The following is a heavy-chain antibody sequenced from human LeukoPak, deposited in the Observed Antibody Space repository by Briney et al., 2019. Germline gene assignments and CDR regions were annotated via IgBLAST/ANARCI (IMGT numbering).Heavy chain of an antibody. V-gene: IGHV3-7*03. J-gene: IGHJ6*02. CDR3: ARGGGLDV. Sequence: GGSLRLSCAASGFTFSLYWMNWVRRAPGKGLEWVANIKQDGSEKNYVDSVKGRFTISRDNAKNSLYLQMSNLRAEDTAVYFCARGGGLDVWGQGATVTVSS. CDR2: IKQDGSEK. CDR1: GFTFSLYW. D-gene: IGHD3-16*01.